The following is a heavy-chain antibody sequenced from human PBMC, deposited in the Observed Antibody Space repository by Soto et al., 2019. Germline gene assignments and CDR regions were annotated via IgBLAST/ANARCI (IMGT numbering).Heavy chain of an antibody. Sequence: EVQLLESGGGLVQPGGSLRLSCAASGFTFSSYAMSWVRQAPGKGLEWVSAISGSGGSTYYADSVKGRFTISRDNSENTLYLQMNRLGAEDTAVYYCAKSNLHYYDSSGYLAALDYWGQGTLVTVSS. CDR1: GFTFSSYA. CDR3: AKSNLHYYDSSGYLAALDY. J-gene: IGHJ4*02. V-gene: IGHV3-23*01. CDR2: ISGSGGST. D-gene: IGHD3-22*01.